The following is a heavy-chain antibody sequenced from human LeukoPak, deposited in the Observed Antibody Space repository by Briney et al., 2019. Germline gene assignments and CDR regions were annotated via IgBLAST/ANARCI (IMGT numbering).Heavy chain of an antibody. J-gene: IGHJ6*02. CDR2: ISGGGNT. CDR3: GSRDKGYYYGLDV. CDR1: GFTGSSNY. Sequence: WGSLRLSCVASGFTGSSNYMSWVRQAPGKGLEWVSIISGGGNTYYADSVKDRFTISRDNSKSTLYLQMKSLRAEDTAVYYCGSRDKGYYYGLDVWGQGTTVTVSS. D-gene: IGHD5-24*01. V-gene: IGHV3-66*01.